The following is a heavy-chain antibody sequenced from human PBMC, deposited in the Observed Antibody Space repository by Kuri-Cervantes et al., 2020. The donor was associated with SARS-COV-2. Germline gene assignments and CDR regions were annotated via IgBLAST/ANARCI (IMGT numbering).Heavy chain of an antibody. D-gene: IGHD3-10*01. CDR1: GYTFTGYY. CDR3: ARSRFGDYLDAFDI. V-gene: IGHV1-2*02. CDR2: INPNSGGT. J-gene: IGHJ3*02. Sequence: ASVKVSCKASGYTFTGYYMHWGRQAPGQGLEWMGWINPNSGGTNYAQKFQGRVTITTDESTSTAYMELSSLRSEDTAVYYCARSRFGDYLDAFDIWGQGTMVTVSS.